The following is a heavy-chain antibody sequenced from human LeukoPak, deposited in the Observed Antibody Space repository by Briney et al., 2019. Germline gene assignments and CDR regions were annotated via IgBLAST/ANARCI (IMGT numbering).Heavy chain of an antibody. CDR2: ISSSSSYI. Sequence: GGSLRLSCAASGFTFSNYSMNWVRQAPGKGLEWVSSISSSSSYIYYADSVKGRFTISRDNAKNSLYLQMNSLRAEDTAVYYCATQYSSSWGSDYWGQGTLVTVSS. V-gene: IGHV3-21*01. CDR1: GFTFSNYS. CDR3: ATQYSSSWGSDY. D-gene: IGHD6-13*01. J-gene: IGHJ4*02.